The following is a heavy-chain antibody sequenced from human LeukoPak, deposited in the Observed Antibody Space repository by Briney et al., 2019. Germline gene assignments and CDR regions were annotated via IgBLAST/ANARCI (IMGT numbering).Heavy chain of an antibody. CDR1: GFTFSSSA. Sequence: GGSLRLSCAASGFTFSSSALTWVRQAPGKGLEWVPTISDSGGRTYYADSVKGRFTISRDNSKNTLYLQMNSLRAEDTAVYYCAGQIMVAFFDYWGQGTLVTVSS. V-gene: IGHV3-23*01. CDR3: AGQIMVAFFDY. J-gene: IGHJ4*02. CDR2: ISDSGGRT. D-gene: IGHD2-21*01.